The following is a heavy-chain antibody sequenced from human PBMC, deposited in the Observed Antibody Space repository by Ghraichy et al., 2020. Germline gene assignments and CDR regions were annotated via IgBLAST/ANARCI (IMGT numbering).Heavy chain of an antibody. J-gene: IGHJ4*02. Sequence: SETLSLTCAVYGVSFSGYYWSWIRQPPGKGLEWIGDINYNGSTNYNPSLKSRVTISIDTSKNQFSLKLSSVTAADTAVYYCARGEYYDVLTGVKYYFDYWGQRTLVTVSS. D-gene: IGHD3-9*01. CDR1: GVSFSGYY. CDR3: ARGEYYDVLTGVKYYFDY. CDR2: INYNGST. V-gene: IGHV4-34*01.